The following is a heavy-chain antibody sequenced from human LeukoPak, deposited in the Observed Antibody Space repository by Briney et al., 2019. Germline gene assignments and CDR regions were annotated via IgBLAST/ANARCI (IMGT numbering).Heavy chain of an antibody. CDR1: GGSISSYY. CDR2: IYYSGST. CDR3: ARLGQNSGDSEYYFDY. V-gene: IGHV4-59*08. J-gene: IGHJ4*02. D-gene: IGHD4-17*01. Sequence: SETLSLTCTVSGGSISSYYWSWIRQPPGKGLEWIGYIYYSGSTNYNPSLKSRVTISVDTSKNQFSLKLSSVTAADTAVYYCARLGQNSGDSEYYFDYWGQGTLVTVSS.